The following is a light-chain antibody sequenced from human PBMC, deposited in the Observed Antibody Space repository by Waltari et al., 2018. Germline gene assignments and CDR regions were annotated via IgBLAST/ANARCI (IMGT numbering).Light chain of an antibody. J-gene: IGKJ3*01. Sequence: DIVMTQSPDSLAVSLGERATIKCKSSQSLLSNADNKNYLAWFQQKQGQPPKLLIYWAFIRESGVPDRFSGGGSGTDFTLTISNLQAEDVAVYYCQQHYGSPLTFGPGTRVDIK. CDR2: WAF. V-gene: IGKV4-1*01. CDR1: QSLLSNADNKNY. CDR3: QQHYGSPLT.